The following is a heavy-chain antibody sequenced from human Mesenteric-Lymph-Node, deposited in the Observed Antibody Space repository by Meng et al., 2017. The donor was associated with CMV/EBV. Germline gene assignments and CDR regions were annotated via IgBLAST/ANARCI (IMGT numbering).Heavy chain of an antibody. J-gene: IGHJ6*02. V-gene: IGHV3-23*01. D-gene: IGHD1-26*01. CDR3: ARLLNSGSYAEPYGMDV. CDR1: GFTFSSYA. Sequence: GESLKISCAASGFTFSSYAMSWVRQAPGKGLEWVSAISGSGGSTYYADSVKGRFTISRDNSKNTLYLQMNSLRAEDTAVYYCARLLNSGSYAEPYGMDVWGQGTTVTVSS. CDR2: ISGSGGST.